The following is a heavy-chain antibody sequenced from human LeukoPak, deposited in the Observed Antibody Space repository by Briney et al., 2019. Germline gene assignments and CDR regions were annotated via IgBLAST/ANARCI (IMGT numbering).Heavy chain of an antibody. CDR3: ARDRYCSGGSCYFGHYYYYMDV. CDR2: ISSSSSTI. V-gene: IGHV3-48*01. CDR1: GFTFSSYS. D-gene: IGHD2-15*01. J-gene: IGHJ6*03. Sequence: GGSLRLSCAASGFTFSSYSMNWVRQAPGKGLEWVSYISSSSSTIYYADSMKGRFTISRDNAKNSLYLQMNSLRAEDTAVYYCARDRYCSGGSCYFGHYYYYMDVWGKGTTVTVSS.